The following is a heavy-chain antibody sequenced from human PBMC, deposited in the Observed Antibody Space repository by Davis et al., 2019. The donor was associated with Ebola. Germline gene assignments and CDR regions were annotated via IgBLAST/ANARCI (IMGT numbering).Heavy chain of an antibody. CDR1: GFTFNIFD. Sequence: GESLKISCAASGFTFNIFDMHWVRQAPGRGLEWVAFVRSHGSDDHYADSVKGRFTISSDSSKNTLYLQMNSLRADDTAVYYCARSHSSSWHNFDYWGQGTLVTVSS. D-gene: IGHD6-13*01. V-gene: IGHV3-30*02. CDR2: VRSHGSDD. J-gene: IGHJ4*02. CDR3: ARSHSSSWHNFDY.